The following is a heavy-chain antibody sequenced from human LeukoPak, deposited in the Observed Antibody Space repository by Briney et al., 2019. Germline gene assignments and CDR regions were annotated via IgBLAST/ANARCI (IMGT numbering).Heavy chain of an antibody. J-gene: IGHJ3*02. D-gene: IGHD7-27*01. Sequence: SETLSLTCAVSGYSISSGYYWGWIRQPPGKGLEWIGSIYHSGSTYYNPSLKSRVTISVDTSKNQFSLKLSSVTAADTAVYYCARTRNWGSGAFDIWGQGTMVTVSS. CDR3: ARTRNWGSGAFDI. CDR1: GYSISSGYY. V-gene: IGHV4-38-2*01. CDR2: IYHSGST.